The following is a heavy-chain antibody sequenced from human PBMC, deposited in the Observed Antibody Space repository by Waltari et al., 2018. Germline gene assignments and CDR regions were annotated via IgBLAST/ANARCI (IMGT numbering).Heavy chain of an antibody. CDR1: GGSFSGYY. Sequence: QVQLQQWGAGLLKHSETLSLTCAVYGGSFSGYYWSWIRQPPGKGLEWIGEINHSGSTNYNPSLKSRVTISVDTSKNQFSLKLSSVTAADTAVYYCAREEVPYDYVWGSYRSQGFDPWGQGTLVTVSS. J-gene: IGHJ5*02. CDR3: AREEVPYDYVWGSYRSQGFDP. D-gene: IGHD3-16*02. CDR2: INHSGST. V-gene: IGHV4-34*01.